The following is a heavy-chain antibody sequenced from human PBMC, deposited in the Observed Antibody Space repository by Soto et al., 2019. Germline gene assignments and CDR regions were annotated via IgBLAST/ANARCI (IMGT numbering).Heavy chain of an antibody. V-gene: IGHV3-23*01. CDR3: AQVGGSYSTAIDY. CDR1: GFAFSTYA. D-gene: IGHD1-26*01. CDR2: ISGTGVPT. Sequence: GGSLRLSCAASGFAFSTYAMSWVRQAPGKGLECISLISGTGVPTLYAESVKGRFSVSRDNSKDTLFLEMNNLRVDDTAIYYCAQVGGSYSTAIDYWGQGTLVTVSS. J-gene: IGHJ4*02.